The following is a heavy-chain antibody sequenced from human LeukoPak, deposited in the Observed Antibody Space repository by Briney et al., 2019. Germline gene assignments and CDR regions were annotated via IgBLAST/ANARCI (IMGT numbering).Heavy chain of an antibody. V-gene: IGHV3-53*01. J-gene: IGHJ4*02. CDR2: IYSGGST. Sequence: GRSLRLSCAASGFTVSSNYMSWVRQAPGKGLEWVSVIYSGGSTYYADSVKGRFTISRDNSKNTLYLQMNSLRAEDTAVYYCAREGHYDSSGYFDYWGQGTLVTVSS. CDR1: GFTVSSNY. D-gene: IGHD3-22*01. CDR3: AREGHYDSSGYFDY.